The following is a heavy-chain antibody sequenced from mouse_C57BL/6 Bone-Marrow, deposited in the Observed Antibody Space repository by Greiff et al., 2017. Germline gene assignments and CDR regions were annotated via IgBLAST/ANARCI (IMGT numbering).Heavy chain of an antibody. CDR2: IHPNSGST. J-gene: IGHJ3*01. CDR3: ARRTFWFAY. CDR1: GYTFTSYW. V-gene: IGHV1-64*01. Sequence: QVQLQQPGAELVKPGASVKLSCTASGYTFTSYWMHWVKQRPGPGLEWIGMIHPNSGSTNYNETFKSKATLTVDKSSSTAYMQLSSLTAEDAAVYYCARRTFWFAYWGQGTLVTVSA.